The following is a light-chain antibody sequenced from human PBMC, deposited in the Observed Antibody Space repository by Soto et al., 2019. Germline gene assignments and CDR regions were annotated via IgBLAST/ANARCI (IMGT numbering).Light chain of an antibody. CDR3: TSCITANTRCV. CDR2: EVN. Sequence: QSALTQPASVSGSPRQSITLSCTGTSSGIGRYNYVSWFQQHPGKVPKLVIFEVNYRPSGVSDRFSGSKSGNTASLTITGLQAEDEADYYCTSCITANTRCVFGSGTKLTVL. V-gene: IGLV2-14*01. CDR1: SSGIGRYNY. J-gene: IGLJ1*01.